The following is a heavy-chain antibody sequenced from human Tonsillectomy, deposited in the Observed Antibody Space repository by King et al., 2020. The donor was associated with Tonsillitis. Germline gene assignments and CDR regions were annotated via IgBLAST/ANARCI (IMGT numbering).Heavy chain of an antibody. CDR2: INPSGGST. CDR3: ARGTGYMDV. Sequence: QLVQSGAEVKKPGASVKVSCKASGYTFTNYYMHWVRQAPGQGLEWVGLINPSGGSTINAQKFQGRVTMTRDTSTSTVYMELSSPRPEDTAVYYCARGTGYMDVWGQGTTVTVSS. J-gene: IGHJ6*02. D-gene: IGHD1-14*01. CDR1: GYTFTNYY. V-gene: IGHV1-46*01.